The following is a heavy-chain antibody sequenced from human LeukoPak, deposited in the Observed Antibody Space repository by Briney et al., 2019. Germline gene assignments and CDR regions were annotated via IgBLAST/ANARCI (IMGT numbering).Heavy chain of an antibody. CDR2: IYSGGST. CDR3: ARMLVYTGIYGDYWKYFDY. Sequence: SGGSLRLSCAASGFTFNNYIMNWVRQAPGKGLGWVSVIYSGGSTYYADSVKGRFTISRDNSKNTLYLQMNSLRAEDTAVYYCARMLVYTGIYGDYWKYFDYWGQGTLVTVSS. V-gene: IGHV3-66*01. CDR1: GFTFNNYI. D-gene: IGHD4-17*01. J-gene: IGHJ4*02.